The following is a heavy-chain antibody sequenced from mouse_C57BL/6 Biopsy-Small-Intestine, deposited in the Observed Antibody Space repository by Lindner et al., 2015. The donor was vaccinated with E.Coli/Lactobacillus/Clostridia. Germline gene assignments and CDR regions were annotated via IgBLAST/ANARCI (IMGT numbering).Heavy chain of an antibody. V-gene: IGHV1-81*01. Sequence: SVKVSCKASGYTFTSYGISWVRQAPGQGLEWMGWISAYNGNTNYAQKLQGRVTMTTDTSTSTAYMELRSLRSDDTAVYYCARLVSIVGAHNWFDPWGQGTLVTVSS. CDR3: ARLVSIVGAHNWFDP. CDR1: GYTFTSYG. D-gene: IGHD1-3*01. J-gene: IGHJ4*01. CDR2: ISAYNGNT.